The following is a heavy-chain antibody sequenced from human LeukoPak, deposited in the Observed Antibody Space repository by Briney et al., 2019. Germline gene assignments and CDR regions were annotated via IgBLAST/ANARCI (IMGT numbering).Heavy chain of an antibody. CDR2: ISGSGGST. CDR3: AKVPFGGYYFDY. CDR1: GFTFSSYA. Sequence: PGGSLRLSCAASGFTFSSYAMSWVRQAPGKGLEGVSAISGSGGSTYYADSVKGRFTISRDNSKNTLYLQMNSLRAEDTAVYYCAKVPFGGYYFDYWGQGTLVTVSS. V-gene: IGHV3-23*01. D-gene: IGHD3-16*01. J-gene: IGHJ4*02.